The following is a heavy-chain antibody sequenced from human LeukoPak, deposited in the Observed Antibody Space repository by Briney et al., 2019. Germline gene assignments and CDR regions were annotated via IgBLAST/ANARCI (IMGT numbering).Heavy chain of an antibody. V-gene: IGHV1-18*01. Sequence: ASVEVSCKASGYTFRNHDITWVRQAPGQGLEWMGWISAYNGNPNPAQNFQGRVTMTTDTSTSTAYMELRSLRSDDTAVYYCARVMGPPDYWGQGTLVTVSS. CDR1: GYTFRNHD. D-gene: IGHD1-26*01. CDR2: ISAYNGNP. CDR3: ARVMGPPDY. J-gene: IGHJ4*02.